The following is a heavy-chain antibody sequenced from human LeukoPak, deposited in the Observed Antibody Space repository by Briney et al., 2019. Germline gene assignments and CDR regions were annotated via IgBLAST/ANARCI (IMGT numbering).Heavy chain of an antibody. Sequence: GGSLRLSCAASGFTFDDYAIHWVRHAPGKGLEWVSGISWNSGSIAYADSVKGRFTISRDNANNSLYLQMNSLTAEDTAIYYCAKDRPNFHENSGHYYRRDGDSWGQGTLVTVSS. D-gene: IGHD3-22*01. J-gene: IGHJ5*01. CDR2: ISWNSGSI. V-gene: IGHV3-9*01. CDR3: AKDRPNFHENSGHYYRRDGDS. CDR1: GFTFDDYA.